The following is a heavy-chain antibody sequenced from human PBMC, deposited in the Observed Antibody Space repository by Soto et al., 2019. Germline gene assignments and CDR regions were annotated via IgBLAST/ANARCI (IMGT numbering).Heavy chain of an antibody. CDR1: GFTFTNYG. D-gene: IGHD6-6*01. Sequence: QVQLVQSGPEVKKPGASVKVSCKASGFTFTNYGISWVRQAPGQGLEWMGWISAYKGNTNYAHKLQGRVTMTTDTSTSTAYLELRSLRSDDMAVYFCASRSGQLPYYFDYWGQGTQVTVSS. V-gene: IGHV1-18*03. CDR3: ASRSGQLPYYFDY. CDR2: ISAYKGNT. J-gene: IGHJ4*02.